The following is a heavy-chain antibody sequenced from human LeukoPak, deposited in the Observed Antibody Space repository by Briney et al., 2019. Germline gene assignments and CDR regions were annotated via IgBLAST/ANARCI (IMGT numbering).Heavy chain of an antibody. CDR1: GFTFSSHS. CDR3: ARDPYSSGSDAFDI. Sequence: GGSLRLSCAASGFTFSSHSTNWVRQAPGKGLEWVSSISSSSSYIYYADSVKGRFTISRDNAKNSLYLQVNSLRAEDTAVYYCARDPYSSGSDAFDIWGQGTMVTVSS. D-gene: IGHD6-19*01. J-gene: IGHJ3*02. V-gene: IGHV3-21*01. CDR2: ISSSSSYI.